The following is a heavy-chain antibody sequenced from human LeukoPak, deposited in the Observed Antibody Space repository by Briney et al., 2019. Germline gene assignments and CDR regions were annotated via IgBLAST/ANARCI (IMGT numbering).Heavy chain of an antibody. D-gene: IGHD6-6*01. CDR1: GYSISSGYY. J-gene: IGHJ5*02. CDR2: IYHSGST. Sequence: SETLSLTRAVSGYSISSGYYWGWIRQPPGKGLEWIGTIYHSGSTSYKPSLKSRATISVDTSKNQFSLKLSSVTAADTAVYYCARQEGYSSSSVTVNWFDPWGQGTLVTVSS. CDR3: ARQEGYSSSSVTVNWFDP. V-gene: IGHV4-38-2*01.